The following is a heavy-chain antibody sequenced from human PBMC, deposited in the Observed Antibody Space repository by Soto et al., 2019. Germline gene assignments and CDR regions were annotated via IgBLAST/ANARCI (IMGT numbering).Heavy chain of an antibody. CDR1: GFTFTTYW. CDR2: IKQDGSEE. D-gene: IGHD3-3*01. J-gene: IGHJ4*02. Sequence: GGSLRLSCAASGFTFTTYWMSWVRQAPGKGLQWVANIKQDGSEEYYADSVRGRFTISKDNAKSSLYLQMNSLRAEDTAVYYCAREEWFFDYWGQGTLVTVSS. V-gene: IGHV3-7*01. CDR3: AREEWFFDY.